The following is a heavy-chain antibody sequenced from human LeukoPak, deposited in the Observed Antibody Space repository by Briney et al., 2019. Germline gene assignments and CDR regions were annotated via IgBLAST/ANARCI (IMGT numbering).Heavy chain of an antibody. D-gene: IGHD5-18*01. J-gene: IGHJ4*02. CDR2: IYSGGST. CDR1: GFTVSSNY. V-gene: IGHV3-53*01. CDR3: ARYGSQLWSHYFDY. Sequence: PGGSLRLSCAASGFTVSSNYMSWVRQAPGKGLEWVSVIYSGGSTYYADSVKGRFTISRDNSKNTLYLQMNSLRAEDTAVYYCARYGSQLWSHYFDYWGQGTLVTVSS.